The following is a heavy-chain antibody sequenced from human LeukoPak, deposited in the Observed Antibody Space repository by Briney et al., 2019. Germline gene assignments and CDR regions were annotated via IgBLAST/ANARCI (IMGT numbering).Heavy chain of an antibody. Sequence: VKVSCKVSGYTLTELSMHWVRQAPGKGLEWMGGFDPADGETIYAQKFQGIVTMTEDTSTDTAYMELSSLRSEDTAVYYCATSNYYDSSGYYGDAFDIWGQGTMVTVP. CDR1: GYTLTELS. V-gene: IGHV1-24*01. CDR2: FDPADGET. D-gene: IGHD3-22*01. CDR3: ATSNYYDSSGYYGDAFDI. J-gene: IGHJ3*02.